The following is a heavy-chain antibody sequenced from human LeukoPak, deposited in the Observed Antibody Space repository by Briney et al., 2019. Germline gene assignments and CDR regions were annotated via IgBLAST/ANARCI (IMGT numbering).Heavy chain of an antibody. CDR2: ISATGGST. V-gene: IGHV3-23*01. D-gene: IGHD3-10*01. CDR3: AKDRPGSRASNDY. CDR1: GFTFSSYA. Sequence: GGSLRLSCAASGFTFSSYAMSWVRQAPGKGLEWASTISATGGSTYYADSVKSRFTISRDNSKNTLCLQMNSLRAEDTAVYYCAKDRPGSRASNDYWGQGTLVTVSS. J-gene: IGHJ4*02.